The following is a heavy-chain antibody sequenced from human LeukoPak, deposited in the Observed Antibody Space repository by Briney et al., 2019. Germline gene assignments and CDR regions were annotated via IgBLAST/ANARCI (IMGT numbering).Heavy chain of an antibody. V-gene: IGHV3-48*03. CDR2: ISSSGNTI. CDR3: ARLFVR. D-gene: IGHD3-16*01. Sequence: GGSLRLSCVASGFTFSSYEMTWVRQAPGKGLEWVSSISSSGNTIFYADSVKGRFTISRDNAKNSLFLQMNSLRVEDTAVYYCARLFVRGGQGTLVTVSS. CDR1: GFTFSSYE. J-gene: IGHJ4*02.